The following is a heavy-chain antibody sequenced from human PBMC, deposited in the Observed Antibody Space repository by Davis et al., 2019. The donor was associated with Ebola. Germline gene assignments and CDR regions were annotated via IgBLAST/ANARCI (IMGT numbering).Heavy chain of an antibody. V-gene: IGHV4-34*01. CDR2: INHSGST. D-gene: IGHD2-2*01. Sequence: PSETLSLTCAVYGGSFSGYYWSWIRQPPGKGLEWIGEINHSGSTNYNPSLKSRVTISVDTSKNQFSLKLSSVTAADTAVYYCARYPASPSGVFDYWGQGTLVTVSS. CDR3: ARYPASPSGVFDY. CDR1: GGSFSGYY. J-gene: IGHJ4*02.